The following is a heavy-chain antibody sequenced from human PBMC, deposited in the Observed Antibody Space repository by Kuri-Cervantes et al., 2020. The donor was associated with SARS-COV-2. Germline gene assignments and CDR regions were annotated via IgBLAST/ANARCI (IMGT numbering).Heavy chain of an antibody. V-gene: IGHV3-23*01. CDR1: GSTFSSYA. CDR3: AKWGGYCSGGSCSLPFQH. D-gene: IGHD2-15*01. Sequence: GGSLRLSCAASGSTFSSYAMSWVRQAPGKGLEWVSAISGSGGSTYYADSVKGRFTISRGNSKNTLYLQMNSLRAEDTAVYYCAKWGGYCSGGSCSLPFQHWGQGTLVTVSS. CDR2: ISGSGGST. J-gene: IGHJ1*01.